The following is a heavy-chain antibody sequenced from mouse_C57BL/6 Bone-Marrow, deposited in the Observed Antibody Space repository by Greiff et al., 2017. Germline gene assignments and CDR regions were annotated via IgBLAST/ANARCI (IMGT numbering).Heavy chain of an antibody. D-gene: IGHD2-2*01. Sequence: ESGPELVKPGASVKISCKASGYTFTDYYINWVKQRPGQGLEWIGWIFPGSGSTYYNEKFKGKATLTVDKSSRTAYMLLSSLTSEDSAVYFCARDGYLYAMDYWGQGTSVTVSA. J-gene: IGHJ4*01. CDR2: IFPGSGST. V-gene: IGHV1-75*01. CDR3: ARDGYLYAMDY. CDR1: GYTFTDYY.